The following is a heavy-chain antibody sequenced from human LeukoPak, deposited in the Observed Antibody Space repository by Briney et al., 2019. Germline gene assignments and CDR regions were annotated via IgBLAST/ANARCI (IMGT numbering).Heavy chain of an antibody. V-gene: IGHV3-48*03. Sequence: GGSLRLSCAASGFIFSTYEMHWVRQAPGKALEWVSYISTRGSTIYYADSVKGRFTFSRDNARNSLFLQVNRLRAEDTAVYYCARDGPAYSFEYWGQGTLVTVSS. CDR2: ISTRGSTI. CDR1: GFIFSTYE. J-gene: IGHJ4*02. CDR3: ARDGPAYSFEY. D-gene: IGHD2-21*01.